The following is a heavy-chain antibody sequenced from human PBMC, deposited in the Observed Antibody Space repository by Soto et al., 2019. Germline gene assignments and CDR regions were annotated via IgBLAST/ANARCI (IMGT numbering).Heavy chain of an antibody. V-gene: IGHV3-23*01. J-gene: IGHJ4*02. Sequence: EVQLLESGGGLVQPGGSLRLSCAASGFTFSSYAMSWVRQAPGKGLEWVSAISGSGGSTYYADSVKGRFTISRDNSNNTLYLPMNSMRAEDTAVYYCAKSTGSRSSWYEGDGYYFDYWGQGTLVTVSS. CDR3: AKSTGSRSSWYEGDGYYFDY. D-gene: IGHD6-13*01. CDR1: GFTFSSYA. CDR2: ISGSGGST.